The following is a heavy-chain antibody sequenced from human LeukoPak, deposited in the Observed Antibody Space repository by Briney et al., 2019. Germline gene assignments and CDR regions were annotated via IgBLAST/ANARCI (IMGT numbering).Heavy chain of an antibody. CDR3: AKDRGPMLPYIMDY. Sequence: GGSLRLSCAAAGFSFSSDGMHWVRQAPGKGLGWVVGISYDGSNKYYADSVKGRFTISRDNSKTTLYLQMNSLRAEDTAVYYCAKDRGPMLPYIMDYWGQGTPVTVSS. CDR2: ISYDGSNK. J-gene: IGHJ4*02. CDR1: GFSFSSDG. V-gene: IGHV3-30*18. D-gene: IGHD2-15*01.